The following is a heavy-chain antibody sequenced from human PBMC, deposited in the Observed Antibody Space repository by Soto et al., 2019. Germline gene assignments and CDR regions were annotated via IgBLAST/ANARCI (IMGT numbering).Heavy chain of an antibody. D-gene: IGHD3-22*01. CDR2: IYYSGST. Sequence: PSETLSLTCTVSGGSISSYYWSWIRQPPGKGLEWIGYIYYSGSTNYNPSLKSRVTISVDTSKNQFSLKLSSVTAADTAVYYCARDPAYYYDSSGYPTPAFDYWGQGTLVTVSS. CDR1: GGSISSYY. V-gene: IGHV4-59*01. CDR3: ARDPAYYYDSSGYPTPAFDY. J-gene: IGHJ4*02.